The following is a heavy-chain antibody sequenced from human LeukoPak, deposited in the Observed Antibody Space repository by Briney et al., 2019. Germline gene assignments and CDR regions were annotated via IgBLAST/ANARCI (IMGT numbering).Heavy chain of an antibody. CDR1: GGSISSSSYY. J-gene: IGHJ5*02. V-gene: IGHV4-39*01. CDR3: ARHGTTVYWFDP. D-gene: IGHD1-1*01. CDR2: IYYSGST. Sequence: SETLSLTCTVFGGSISSSSYYWGWIRQPPGKGLEWIGSIYYSGSTYYNPSLKSRVTISVDTSKNQFSLKLSSVTAADTAVYYCARHGTTVYWFDPWGQGTLVTVSS.